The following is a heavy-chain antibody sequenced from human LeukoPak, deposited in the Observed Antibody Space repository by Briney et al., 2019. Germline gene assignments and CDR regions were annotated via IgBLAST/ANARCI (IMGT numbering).Heavy chain of an antibody. V-gene: IGHV3-23*01. Sequence: GGSLRLSCAASGFTFSSHAMSWVRQAPGKGLEWVSAISDRGDNKQYTDSVKGRLTISRDNSKTTLYLQMNSLRADDTVVYYCAKSSRYGTGWYGRIDYWGQGTLVTVS. CDR2: ISDRGDNK. D-gene: IGHD6-19*01. J-gene: IGHJ4*02. CDR1: GFTFSSHA. CDR3: AKSSRYGTGWYGRIDY.